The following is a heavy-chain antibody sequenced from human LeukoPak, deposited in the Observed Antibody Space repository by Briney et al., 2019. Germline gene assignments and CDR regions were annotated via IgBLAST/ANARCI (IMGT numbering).Heavy chain of an antibody. V-gene: IGHV3-30*04. D-gene: IGHD3-22*01. CDR1: GFTFSSYA. CDR2: ISYDGSNK. J-gene: IGHJ6*02. CDR3: AGARLDSYDSTSGMDV. Sequence: GGSLRLSCAASGFTFSSYAMHWVRQAPGKGLEWVAVISYDGSNKYYADPVKGRFTISRDNSKNTLYLQMNSLRAEDTAVYYCAGARLDSYDSTSGMDVWGQGTTVTVSS.